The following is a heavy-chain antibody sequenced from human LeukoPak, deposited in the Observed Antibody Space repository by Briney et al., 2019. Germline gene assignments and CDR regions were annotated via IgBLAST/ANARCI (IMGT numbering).Heavy chain of an antibody. D-gene: IGHD3-22*01. Sequence: SQTLSLTCTVSGGSISSGGYSWSWIRQHPGKGLEWIEYIYYSGSTYYNPSLKSRVTISVDTSKNQFSLKLSSVTAADTAVYYCARGSSGYSPLQHWGQGTLVTVSS. J-gene: IGHJ1*01. CDR1: GGSISSGGYS. V-gene: IGHV4-31*03. CDR3: ARGSSGYSPLQH. CDR2: IYYSGST.